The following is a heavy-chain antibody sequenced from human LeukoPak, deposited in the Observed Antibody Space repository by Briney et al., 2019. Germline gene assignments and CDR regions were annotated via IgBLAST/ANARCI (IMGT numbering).Heavy chain of an antibody. Sequence: GASVKVSCKASGYTFTRYYMHWVRQAPGQGLEWMGWINPNSGGTNYAQKFQGRVTMTRDTSISTAYMELSRLRSDDTAVYYCARASHAAARFNWFDPWGQGTLVTVSS. D-gene: IGHD2-2*01. CDR3: ARASHAAARFNWFDP. CDR1: GYTFTRYY. CDR2: INPNSGGT. V-gene: IGHV1-2*02. J-gene: IGHJ5*02.